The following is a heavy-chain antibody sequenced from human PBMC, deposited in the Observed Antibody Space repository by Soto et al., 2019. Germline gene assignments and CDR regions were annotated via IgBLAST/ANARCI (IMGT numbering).Heavy chain of an antibody. D-gene: IGHD6-6*01. J-gene: IGHJ4*02. CDR2: ISIYNGNT. V-gene: IGHV1-18*04. CDR1: GYTFTSYG. Sequence: QVQLVQSGAEVKKPGASVKVSCKASGYTFTSYGINWVRHAPGQGLEWTGGISIYNGNTKYAQKRQGRVTMSTDTSTRTAYIELRSVRSDDRAVYYCARARLAAQFCDYWGQGTLVTGSS. CDR3: ARARLAAQFCDY.